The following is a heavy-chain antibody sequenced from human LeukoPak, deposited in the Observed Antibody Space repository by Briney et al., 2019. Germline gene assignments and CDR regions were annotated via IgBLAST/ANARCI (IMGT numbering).Heavy chain of an antibody. CDR1: GGTFSSYA. D-gene: IGHD3-3*01. CDR3: ATEWRCAYGGSCNDLTY. Sequence: SVKVSCKASGGTFSSYAISWVRQAPGQGLEWMGGIIPIFGTANYAQKFQGRVTITADESTSTAYMELSSLRSEDTAVYYCATEWRCAYGGSCNDLTYWGQGTLVTVSS. V-gene: IGHV1-69*13. J-gene: IGHJ4*02. CDR2: IIPIFGTA.